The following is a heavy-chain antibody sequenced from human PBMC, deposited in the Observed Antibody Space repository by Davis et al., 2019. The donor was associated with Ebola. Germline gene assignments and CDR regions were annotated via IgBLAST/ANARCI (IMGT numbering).Heavy chain of an antibody. D-gene: IGHD3-22*01. Sequence: SGPTLVKPTQSLTLTCTFSGFSLSTTAVGVGWIRQPPGKALEWLALIYWDDDKRYSPSLKSRLTITKDTSKNQVVLTMTNMDPVDTATYYCAHITYYYDSSGYYIAFDIWGQGTMVTVSS. CDR3: AHITYYYDSSGYYIAFDI. J-gene: IGHJ3*02. CDR2: IYWDDDK. V-gene: IGHV2-5*02. CDR1: GFSLSTTAVG.